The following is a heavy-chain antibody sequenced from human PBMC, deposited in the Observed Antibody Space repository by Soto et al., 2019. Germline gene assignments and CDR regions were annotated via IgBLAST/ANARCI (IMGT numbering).Heavy chain of an antibody. CDR2: ISAYNGNT. CDR3: ARGRRGYQLLQGYYYYYMDV. V-gene: IGHV1-18*01. D-gene: IGHD2-2*01. J-gene: IGHJ6*03. Sequence: ASVKVSCKASGYTFTSYGISWVRQAPGQGLEWMGWISAYNGNTNYAQKHQGRVTMTTDTSTSTAYMELRSLRSDDTAVYYCARGRRGYQLLQGYYYYYMDVWGKGTTVTVSS. CDR1: GYTFTSYG.